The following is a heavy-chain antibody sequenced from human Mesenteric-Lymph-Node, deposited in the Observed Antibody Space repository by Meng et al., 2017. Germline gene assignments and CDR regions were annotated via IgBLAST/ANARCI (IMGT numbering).Heavy chain of an antibody. D-gene: IGHD3-22*01. Sequence: VRLVESGGGLVKPGGSLRLSCAASRFTFSKYAIHWVRQAPGKGLEWVAVISYDGGNDYYADSVKGRFTISRDNSKNTLYLQMNSLRAEDTAVYYCARAREGIVVGPIDYWGQGTLVTVSS. CDR3: ARAREGIVVGPIDY. J-gene: IGHJ4*02. V-gene: IGHV3-30*04. CDR1: RFTFSKYA. CDR2: ISYDGGND.